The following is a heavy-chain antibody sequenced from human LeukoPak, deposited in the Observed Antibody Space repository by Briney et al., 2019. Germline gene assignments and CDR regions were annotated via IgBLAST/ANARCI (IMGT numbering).Heavy chain of an antibody. V-gene: IGHV3-30*03. CDR2: ISYDGSNK. Sequence: GGSLRLSCAASGFTFSSYGMHWVRQAPGKGLEWVAVISYDGSNKYYADSVKGRFTISRDNSKNTLYLQMNSLRAGDTAVYYCARAVAGTHWFDPWGQGTLVTVSS. J-gene: IGHJ5*02. CDR3: ARAVAGTHWFDP. D-gene: IGHD6-19*01. CDR1: GFTFSSYG.